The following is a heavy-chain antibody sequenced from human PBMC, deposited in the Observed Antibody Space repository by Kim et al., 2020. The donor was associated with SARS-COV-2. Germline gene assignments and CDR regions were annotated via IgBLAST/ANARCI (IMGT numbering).Heavy chain of an antibody. V-gene: IGHV4-34*01. CDR2: IDHSGST. D-gene: IGHD3-22*01. CDR3: ARGHVSVTMILVVTGWYNWFDP. Sequence: SETLSLTCAVYGGSFSGYYWSWIRQPPGKGLEWIGEIDHSGSTNYNPSLKSRVTISIDTSTNQFSLKLNSVTAADTAVYFCARGHVSVTMILVVTGWYNWFDPWGQGTLVTVSS. CDR1: GGSFSGYY. J-gene: IGHJ5*02.